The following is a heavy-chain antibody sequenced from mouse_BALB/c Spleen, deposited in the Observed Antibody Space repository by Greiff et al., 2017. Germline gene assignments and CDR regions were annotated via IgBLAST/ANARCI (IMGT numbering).Heavy chain of an antibody. CDR3: TREGDEGAWFAY. CDR2: ISSGGSYT. J-gene: IGHJ3*01. CDR1: GFTFSSYT. Sequence: EVKLMESGGGLVKPGGSLKLSCAASGFTFSSYTMSWVRQTPEKRLEWVATISSGGSYTYYPDSVKGRFTISRDNAKNTLYLQMSSLKSEDTAMYYCTREGDEGAWFAYWGQGTLVTVSA. V-gene: IGHV5-6-4*01.